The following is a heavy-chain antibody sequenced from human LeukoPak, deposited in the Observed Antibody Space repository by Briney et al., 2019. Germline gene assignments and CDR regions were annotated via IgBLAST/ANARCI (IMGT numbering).Heavy chain of an antibody. V-gene: IGHV1-24*01. J-gene: IGHJ3*02. CDR2: FEPEEGAHGET. Sequence: ASVKVSCKVSGYSLSDLSIHWVRHVAAKGLEWMGGFEPEEGAHGETIFAQKFEDRLTLTEDTSADTAYMELVRLTSEDTAVYYCATDRLEIYALHIWGQGTAVTVSS. CDR3: ATDRLEIYALHI. D-gene: IGHD1-1*01. CDR1: GYSLSDLS.